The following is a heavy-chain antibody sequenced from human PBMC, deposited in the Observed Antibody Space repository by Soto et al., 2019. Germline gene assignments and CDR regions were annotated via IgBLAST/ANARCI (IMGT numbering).Heavy chain of an antibody. CDR1: GGSISSSSYY. Sequence: SETLSLTCTVSGGSISSSSYYWGWIRQPPGKGLEWIGSIYYSGSTYYNPSLKSRVTISVDTSKNQFSLKLSSVTAADTAVYYCARSAVQNIVATIGYFDYWGQGTLVTVS. CDR2: IYYSGST. D-gene: IGHD5-12*01. CDR3: ARSAVQNIVATIGYFDY. J-gene: IGHJ4*02. V-gene: IGHV4-39*01.